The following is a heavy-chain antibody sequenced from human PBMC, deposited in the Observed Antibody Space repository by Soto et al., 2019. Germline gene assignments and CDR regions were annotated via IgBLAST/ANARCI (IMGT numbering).Heavy chain of an antibody. CDR3: ARLGLSCTNGVCENLNYYYGMDV. CDR1: GYTFTSYG. D-gene: IGHD2-8*01. J-gene: IGHJ6*02. Sequence: ASVKVSCKASGYTFTSYGISWVRQAPGQGLEWMGWISAYNGNTNYAQKLQGRVTMTTDTSTSTAYMELRSLRSDDTAVYYCARLGLSCTNGVCENLNYYYGMDVWGQGTTVTVSS. V-gene: IGHV1-18*01. CDR2: ISAYNGNT.